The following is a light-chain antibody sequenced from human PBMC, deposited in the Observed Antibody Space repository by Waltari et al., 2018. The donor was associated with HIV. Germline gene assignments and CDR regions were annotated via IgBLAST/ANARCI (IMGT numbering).Light chain of an antibody. CDR2: DAS. V-gene: IGKV3-15*01. J-gene: IGKJ2*01. Sequence: EIVMTQSPATLWLSPGETATLSCRTRQSIATNLAWYQQKRGQAPKLLIYDASTGAAGVPPRLSGSGSGTEFNLTIDSLQSDDFAIYYCQQYNNWPYTFARGSKVEVK. CDR1: QSIATN. CDR3: QQYNNWPYT.